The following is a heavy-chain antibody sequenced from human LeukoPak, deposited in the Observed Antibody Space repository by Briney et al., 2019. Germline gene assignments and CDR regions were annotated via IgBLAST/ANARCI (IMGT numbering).Heavy chain of an antibody. CDR1: GGSFSGYY. V-gene: IGHV4-34*01. J-gene: IGHJ3*02. CDR2: INHSGST. Sequence: SETLSLTCAVYGGSFSGYYWSWIRQPPGKGLEWIGEINHSGSTNYNPSLKSRVTISVDTSKNQFSLKLSSVTAADTAVYYCARGGGSGSYYNWRIWGQGTMVTVSS. D-gene: IGHD3-10*01. CDR3: ARGGGSGSYYNWRI.